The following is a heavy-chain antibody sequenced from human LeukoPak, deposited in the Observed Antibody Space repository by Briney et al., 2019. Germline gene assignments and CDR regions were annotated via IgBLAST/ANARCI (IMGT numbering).Heavy chain of an antibody. CDR1: GGTFSSYA. V-gene: IGHV1-69*13. Sequence: ASVKVSCKASGGTFSSYAINWVRQAPGQGLEWMGGIIPIFGTSNYAHKFQGRVTITADESTSTVYMELSSLRSDDTAIYYCAFEGYNYGYNWGQGNLVTVSS. D-gene: IGHD5-18*01. J-gene: IGHJ4*02. CDR3: AFEGYNYGYN. CDR2: IIPIFGTS.